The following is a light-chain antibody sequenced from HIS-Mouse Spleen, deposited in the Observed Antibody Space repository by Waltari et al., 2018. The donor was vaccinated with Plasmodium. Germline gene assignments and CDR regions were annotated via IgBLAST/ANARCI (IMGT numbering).Light chain of an antibody. J-gene: IGLJ3*02. CDR1: SSDVGSYNL. V-gene: IGLV2-23*03. CDR2: EGS. CDR3: CSYAGSSTFV. Sequence: QSALTQPASVSGSPGQSITISCTGTSSDVGSYNLVSWYQQHPGKAPKLMIDEGSKRPSGVSNRFSGSKSGNTASLTISVLQAEDEADYYCCSYAGSSTFVFGGGTKLTVL.